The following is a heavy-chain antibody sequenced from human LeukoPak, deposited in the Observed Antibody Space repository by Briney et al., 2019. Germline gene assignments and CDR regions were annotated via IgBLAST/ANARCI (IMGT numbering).Heavy chain of an antibody. Sequence: GGSLRLSCAASGFTFSSYGMHWVRQAPGKGLEWVAVIWYDGNNKFYADSVKGRFTISRDNSKNTLYLQMNSLRAEDTAVYYCARDRGTAMAHFDYWGQGTLVTVSS. V-gene: IGHV3-33*01. CDR1: GFTFSSYG. D-gene: IGHD5-18*01. CDR3: ARDRGTAMAHFDY. CDR2: IWYDGNNK. J-gene: IGHJ4*02.